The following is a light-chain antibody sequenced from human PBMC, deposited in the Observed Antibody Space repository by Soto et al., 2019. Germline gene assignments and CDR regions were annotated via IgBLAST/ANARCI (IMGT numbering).Light chain of an antibody. J-gene: IGKJ5*01. CDR3: LQPNSYPFT. CDR1: QPIGNY. Sequence: DVQMTQSPSSLSASVGDRVTITCWASQPIGNYLGWYQQKPGEAPKVLIYGASSFRNGVPSRFRGSGYGTVFTLTISSLHPEDSATYYCLQPNSYPFTFGQGTRLE. CDR2: GAS. V-gene: IGKV1-17*01.